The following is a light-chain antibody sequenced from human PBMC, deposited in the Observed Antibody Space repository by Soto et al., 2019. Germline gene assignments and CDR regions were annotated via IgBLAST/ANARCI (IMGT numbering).Light chain of an antibody. CDR1: QSISRY. V-gene: IGKV1-39*01. J-gene: IGKJ1*01. Sequence: IQMTQSPSSLSASVGDRVSITCRASQSISRYLNWYQQKPGKAPKLLISLTSSLQSEVPSRFSGSGSGTDFTLTISSLQPEDFATYYCQQRYSTLWTFGQGTKVEIK. CDR2: LTS. CDR3: QQRYSTLWT.